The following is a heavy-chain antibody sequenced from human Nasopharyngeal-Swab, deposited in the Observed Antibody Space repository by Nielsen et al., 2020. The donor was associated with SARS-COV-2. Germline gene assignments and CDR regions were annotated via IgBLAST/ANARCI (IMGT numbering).Heavy chain of an antibody. CDR1: GFTFSSYS. CDR2: ISSSSSTI. V-gene: IGHV3-48*02. D-gene: IGHD6-13*01. Sequence: GASLRLSCAASGFTFSSYSMNWVRQAPGKGLERVSYISSSSSTIYYVDSVEGRFTISRDNAKNSLYLQMNSLRDEDTAVYYCARGYSNLPRYNWFDPWGQGTLVTVSS. CDR3: ARGYSNLPRYNWFDP. J-gene: IGHJ5*02.